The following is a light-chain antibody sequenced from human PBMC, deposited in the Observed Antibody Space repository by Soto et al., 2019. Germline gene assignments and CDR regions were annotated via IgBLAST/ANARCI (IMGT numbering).Light chain of an antibody. CDR1: TSNIGSNT. V-gene: IGLV1-44*01. J-gene: IGLJ1*01. CDR3: AAWDDILNGYV. CDR2: SNY. Sequence: QSVLTQPPSASGTPGQRVTISASGSTSNIGSNTVSWYQQLPGTAPKLVIYSNYDRPSGVPDRFSGSTSGTSASLVIRGLQSEDEADYYCAAWDDILNGYVFGGGTKLTVL.